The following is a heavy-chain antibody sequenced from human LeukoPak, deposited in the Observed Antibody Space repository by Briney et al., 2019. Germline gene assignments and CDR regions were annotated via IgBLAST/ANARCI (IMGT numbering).Heavy chain of an antibody. D-gene: IGHD3-22*01. CDR2: IYNSGST. Sequence: PSETLSLTCTVSGGSISSYYWSWIRQPPGKGLEWMGYIYNSGSTNYNPSLKSRVSMSLDTSKNQISLRLTSVTAADTAMYYCARSTMMNTATGWFDPWGQGTLVTVSS. CDR1: GGSISSYY. CDR3: ARSTMMNTATGWFDP. V-gene: IGHV4-59*12. J-gene: IGHJ5*02.